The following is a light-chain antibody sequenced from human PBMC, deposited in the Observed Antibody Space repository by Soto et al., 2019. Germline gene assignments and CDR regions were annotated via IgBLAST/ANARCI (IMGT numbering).Light chain of an antibody. V-gene: IGLV2-14*01. Sequence: QSVLTQPASVSGSPGQSITISCTGTSSDVGGYNYVSWYQQHPGKAPKLMIYDVSNRPSGVSNRFSGSKSGNTASLTISGLQAEDEADYYCSSYTSSLEVFGGGTKVTVL. CDR3: SSYTSSLEV. J-gene: IGLJ2*01. CDR1: SSDVGGYNY. CDR2: DVS.